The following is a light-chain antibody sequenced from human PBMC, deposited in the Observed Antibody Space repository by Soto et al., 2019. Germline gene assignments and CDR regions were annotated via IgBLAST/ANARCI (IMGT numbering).Light chain of an antibody. CDR2: AAS. CDR3: QQSYSTPRT. J-gene: IGKJ1*01. CDR1: QSISSY. Sequence: DIKMTQSPSSLSAYVGARVTINSRASQSISSYLNWYQQKPGKAPKLLIYAASSLQSGVPSRFSGSGSGTDCTLTISSLQPEDVATYYCQQSYSTPRTFCQGTKVDI. V-gene: IGKV1-39*01.